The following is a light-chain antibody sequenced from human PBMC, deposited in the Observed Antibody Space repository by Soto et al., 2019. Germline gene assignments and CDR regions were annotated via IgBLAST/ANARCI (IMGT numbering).Light chain of an antibody. CDR2: DNN. Sequence: QSVLTQPPSVSAAPGQKVTISCSGSSSNVGNNYVSWYQQLPGTAPKLLIYDNNNRPSGIPDRFSGSKSGTSATLGITGLQTGDAAHYYCSSYTSSSTYVFGTGTKLTVL. V-gene: IGLV1-51*01. J-gene: IGLJ1*01. CDR3: SSYTSSSTYV. CDR1: SSNVGNNY.